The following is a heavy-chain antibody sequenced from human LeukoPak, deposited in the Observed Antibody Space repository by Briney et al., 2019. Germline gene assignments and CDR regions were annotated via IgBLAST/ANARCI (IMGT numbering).Heavy chain of an antibody. CDR2: IIPIFGTA. J-gene: IGHJ4*02. V-gene: IGHV1-69*13. CDR1: GGTFSSYA. D-gene: IGHD3-10*01. Sequence: RASVKVSCKASGGTFSSYAISWVRQAPGQGLEWMGGIIPIFGTANYAQKFQGRVTITADESTSTAYMELSSLRSEDTAVYYCARDGGLLAVGDPHFDYWGQGTLVTVSS. CDR3: ARDGGLLAVGDPHFDY.